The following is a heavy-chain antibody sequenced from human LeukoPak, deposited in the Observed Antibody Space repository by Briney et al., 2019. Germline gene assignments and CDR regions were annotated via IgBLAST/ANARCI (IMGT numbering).Heavy chain of an antibody. CDR2: FDPEDDEI. CDR3: ATETGNFYFYS. V-gene: IGHV1-24*01. D-gene: IGHD1-7*01. CDR1: GYTLTELS. J-gene: IGHJ4*02. Sequence: GASVTVSFKVSGYTLTELSMHWVRQAPGKGLEWMGGFDPEDDEIIYAQRFQGRVTMTEDASTDTAYMELRSLRSEDTAVYYCATETGNFYFYSWGQGTLVTVSA.